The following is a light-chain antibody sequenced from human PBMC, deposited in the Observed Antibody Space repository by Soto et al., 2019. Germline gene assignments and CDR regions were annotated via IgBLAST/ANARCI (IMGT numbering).Light chain of an antibody. CDR1: QSVSTY. V-gene: IGKV1-39*01. CDR3: QQSYSKPYT. CDR2: SAS. Sequence: DIQMTQSPSSLSASVGDRVTITCRASQSVSTYLNWYQQKPGKAPKLLVYSASSLQSGVPSRFSGSGSGTDFTLTIGSLQPEDFATYHCQQSYSKPYTSGQGTKLEMK. J-gene: IGKJ2*01.